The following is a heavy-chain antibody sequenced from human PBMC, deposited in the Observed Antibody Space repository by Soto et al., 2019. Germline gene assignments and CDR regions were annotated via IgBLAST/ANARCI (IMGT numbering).Heavy chain of an antibody. D-gene: IGHD3-16*01. CDR1: GFTFSDYY. V-gene: IGHV3-11*01. CDR2: ITSSGRTI. J-gene: IGHJ3*02. Sequence: QVQLVESGGGVVKPGGSLRLSCAASGFTFSDYYMNWIRQAPGKGLAWISYITSSGRTIFDADSVKGRFTISRDNARNSLYLQMNNLSVEDTAVYYWVRDRGTYNDGRSKGAFEMWGPGITVTVSS. CDR3: VRDRGTYNDGRSKGAFEM.